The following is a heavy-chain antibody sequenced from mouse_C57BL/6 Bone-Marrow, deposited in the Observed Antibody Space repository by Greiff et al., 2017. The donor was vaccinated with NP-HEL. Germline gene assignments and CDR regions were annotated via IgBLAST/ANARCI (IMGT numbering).Heavy chain of an antibody. CDR3: ARSHGSSPYWYFDV. CDR2: IRNKANGYTT. CDR1: GFTFTDYY. J-gene: IGHJ1*03. V-gene: IGHV7-3*01. D-gene: IGHD1-1*01. Sequence: DVMLVESGGGLVQPGGSLSLSCAASGFTFTDYYMSWVRQPPGKALEWLGFIRNKANGYTTEYSASVKGRFTISRDNSQSILYLQMNALRAEDSATYYCARSHGSSPYWYFDVWGTGTTVTVSS.